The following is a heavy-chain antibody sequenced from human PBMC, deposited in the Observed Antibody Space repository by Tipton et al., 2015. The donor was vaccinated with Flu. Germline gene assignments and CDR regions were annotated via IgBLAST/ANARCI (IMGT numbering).Heavy chain of an antibody. D-gene: IGHD3-22*01. V-gene: IGHV4-39*07. CDR3: AGDSPYDSSGYYSDY. CDR1: GGSISSSLYY. Sequence: TLSLTCTVSGGSISSSLYYWGWIRQPPGKGLEWIGSIFYSGSFSGGSTYYNPSLKSRVTISVDTSKNQFSLKLSSVTAADTAIYYCAGDSPYDSSGYYSDYWGQGTQVTVSS. J-gene: IGHJ4*02. CDR2: IFYSGSFSGGST.